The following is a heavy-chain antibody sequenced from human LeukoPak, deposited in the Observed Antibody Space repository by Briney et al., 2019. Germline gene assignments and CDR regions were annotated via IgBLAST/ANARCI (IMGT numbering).Heavy chain of an antibody. J-gene: IGHJ4*02. CDR2: ISYDGSNK. CDR3: ANDWIPVGAEERGGLDY. V-gene: IGHV3-30*04. Sequence: GGSLRLSCAASGVTFSSYAMHWVRQAPGKGRGWGAVISYDGSNKYYADSVKGRFTISRDNSKNTLYLQMNSLRAEDTAVYYCANDWIPVGAEERGGLDYWGQGTLVTVSS. D-gene: IGHD1-26*01. CDR1: GVTFSSYA.